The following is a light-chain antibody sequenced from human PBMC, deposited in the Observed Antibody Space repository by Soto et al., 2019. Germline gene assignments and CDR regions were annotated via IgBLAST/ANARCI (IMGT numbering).Light chain of an antibody. V-gene: IGKV1-5*01. CDR1: QTISSW. J-gene: IGKJ5*01. CDR3: QQSNDLVS. CDR2: DAS. Sequence: DIQMTQSPSTLSASVGDRVTITCRASQTISSWLAWYQQKPGKAPKLLIYDASSLESGVPSRFSGSGSGTDFSFTISSLQPEDIATYYCQQSNDLVSFGQGTRLEIK.